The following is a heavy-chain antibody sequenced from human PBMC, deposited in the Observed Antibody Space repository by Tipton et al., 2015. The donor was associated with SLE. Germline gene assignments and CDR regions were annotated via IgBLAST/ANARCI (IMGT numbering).Heavy chain of an antibody. CDR1: GFTFSTSG. V-gene: IGHV3-33*06. D-gene: IGHD6-19*01. J-gene: IGHJ4*02. CDR3: AKEIGYTNGWYLPYFDN. CDR2: IWYDGSTR. Sequence: RSLRLSCAASGFTFSTSGMHWVRQAPGKGLQWVALIWYDGSTRYYADSVKGRFTISRDNSKNTMYLQMDSLRAEDTAVYYCAKEIGYTNGWYLPYFDNWGQGTLVTVSS.